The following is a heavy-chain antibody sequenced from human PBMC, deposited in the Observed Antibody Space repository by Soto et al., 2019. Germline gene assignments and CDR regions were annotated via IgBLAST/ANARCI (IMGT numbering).Heavy chain of an antibody. CDR1: GFTFSSYA. V-gene: IGHV3-23*01. CDR2: ISYGGGTT. CDR3: AKNPGYYYDSTGYHFDN. Sequence: GGSLRLSCAASGFTFSSYAMSWVRQAPGKGLEWVSAISYGGGTTYYADSVKGRFTISRDNSKNTLYLQMNSLRAEDTAVYYCAKNPGYYYDSTGYHFDNWDQETLVTVSS. J-gene: IGHJ4*02. D-gene: IGHD3-22*01.